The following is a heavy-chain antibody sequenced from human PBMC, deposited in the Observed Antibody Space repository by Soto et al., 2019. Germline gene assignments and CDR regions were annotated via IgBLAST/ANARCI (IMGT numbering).Heavy chain of an antibody. CDR2: IIPIFGTA. J-gene: IGHJ3*02. D-gene: IGHD3-22*01. Sequence: SLKVSCKASGGTFSSYAISWVRQAPGQGLEWMGGIIPIFGTANYAQKFQGRVTITADESTSTAYMELSSLRSEDTAVYYCARGYYDSSGYYLQRAFDIWGQGTMVPVSS. CDR3: ARGYYDSSGYYLQRAFDI. CDR1: GGTFSSYA. V-gene: IGHV1-69*13.